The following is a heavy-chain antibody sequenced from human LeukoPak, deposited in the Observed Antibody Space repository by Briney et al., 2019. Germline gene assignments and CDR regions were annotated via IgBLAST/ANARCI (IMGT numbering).Heavy chain of an antibody. D-gene: IGHD6-13*01. Sequence: SETLSLTCAVYGGSFSGYYWSWIRQPPGKGLEWIGEINHSGSTNYNPSLKSRVTISVDTSKNQFSLKLSSVTAADTAVYYCARGRAEFGSRGTHRDYWGQGTLVTVSS. CDR2: INHSGST. CDR3: ARGRAEFGSRGTHRDY. J-gene: IGHJ4*02. V-gene: IGHV4-34*01. CDR1: GGSFSGYY.